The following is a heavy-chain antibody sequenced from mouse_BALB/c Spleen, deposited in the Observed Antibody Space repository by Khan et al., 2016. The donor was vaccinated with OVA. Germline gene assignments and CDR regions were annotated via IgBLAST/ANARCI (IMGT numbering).Heavy chain of an antibody. Sequence: EVELVESGGDLVKPEGSLKLSCAVSGFTFSTYGMSWVLQTLDKRQVWVATFSSCGSYTYYPDSVQGRFTISRDNAKNTLYLHMSSLKSEDTAMFYCARLAYYYASEGFAYWGQGTLVTVSA. V-gene: IGHV5-6*01. D-gene: IGHD1-1*01. CDR1: GFTFSTYG. CDR2: FSSCGSYT. J-gene: IGHJ3*01. CDR3: ARLAYYYASEGFAY.